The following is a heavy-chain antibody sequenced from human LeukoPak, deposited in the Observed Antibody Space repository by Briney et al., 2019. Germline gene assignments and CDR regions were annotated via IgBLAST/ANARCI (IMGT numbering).Heavy chain of an antibody. CDR1: GYTFTGYY. V-gene: IGHV1-2*02. J-gene: IGHJ4*02. Sequence: ASVKVSCKASGYTFTGYYMHWVRQAPGQGLERMGWINPNSGGTNCAQKFQGRVTMTRDTSISTAYMELSRLRSDDTAVYYCARAYYDILTGYYYYYFDYWGQGTLVTVSS. CDR2: INPNSGGT. D-gene: IGHD3-9*01. CDR3: ARAYYDILTGYYYYYFDY.